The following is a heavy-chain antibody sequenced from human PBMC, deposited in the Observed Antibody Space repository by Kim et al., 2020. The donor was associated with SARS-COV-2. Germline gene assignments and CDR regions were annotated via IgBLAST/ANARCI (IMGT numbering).Heavy chain of an antibody. J-gene: IGHJ4*02. CDR3: ARGGLLRYFDWLGRYYFDY. CDR1: GYTFTSYA. CDR2: INAGNGNT. Sequence: ASVKVSCKASGYTFTSYAMHWVRQAPGQRLEWMGWINAGNGNTKYSQKFQGRVTITRDTSASTAYMELSSLRSEDTAVYYCARGGLLRYFDWLGRYYFDYWGQGTLVTVSS. D-gene: IGHD3-9*01. V-gene: IGHV1-3*01.